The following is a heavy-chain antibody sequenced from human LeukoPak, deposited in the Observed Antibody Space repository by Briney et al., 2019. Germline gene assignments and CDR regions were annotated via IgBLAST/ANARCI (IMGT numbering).Heavy chain of an antibody. CDR3: ARAVVVPAAMDGWFDP. D-gene: IGHD2-2*01. CDR1: GYTFTSGG. Sequence: ASVKVSCKASGYTFTSGGISWVRQAPGQGLEWMGWISAYNGNTNYAQKLQGRVTMTTDTSTSTAYMELRSLRSDDTAVYYCARAVVVPAAMDGWFDPWGQGTLVTVSS. V-gene: IGHV1-18*01. J-gene: IGHJ5*02. CDR2: ISAYNGNT.